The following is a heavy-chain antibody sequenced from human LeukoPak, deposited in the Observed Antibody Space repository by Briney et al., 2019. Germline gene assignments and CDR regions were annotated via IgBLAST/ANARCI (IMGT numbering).Heavy chain of an antibody. Sequence: SETLSFTCTVSGGSISSGNYYWNWIRQPAGKGLEWIGRIYTSGSTNYNPSLKSRATMSVDTSKSQVSLKMTSVTAADTAVYYCARPSIPSAAASALDIWGQGTMVTVSS. CDR1: GGSISSGNYY. CDR2: IYTSGST. J-gene: IGHJ3*02. D-gene: IGHD2-2*01. CDR3: ARPSIPSAAASALDI. V-gene: IGHV4-61*02.